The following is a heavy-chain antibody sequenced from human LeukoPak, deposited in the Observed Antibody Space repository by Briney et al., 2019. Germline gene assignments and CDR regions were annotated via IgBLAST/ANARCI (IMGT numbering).Heavy chain of an antibody. D-gene: IGHD5-12*01. V-gene: IGHV3-30*04. CDR2: ISYDGSNK. CDR1: GFTFNSYA. Sequence: GRSLRPSCAASGFTFNSYAIHWVRQAPGKGLEWVAVISYDGSNKYYADSVKGRFTISRDNSKNTLYLQLNSLRPEDTAVYYCARDQLAYSGYDTLFDYWGQGTLVTVSS. CDR3: ARDQLAYSGYDTLFDY. J-gene: IGHJ4*02.